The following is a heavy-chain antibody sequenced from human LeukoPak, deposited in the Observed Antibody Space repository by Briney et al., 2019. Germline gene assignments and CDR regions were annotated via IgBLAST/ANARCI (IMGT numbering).Heavy chain of an antibody. D-gene: IGHD3-3*01. CDR3: ARDTYYDFWSGSLGLHY. Sequence: PSETLSLTCTVSGGSLSSYYWSWIRQPPGKGLEWIGYIYYSGSTNYNPSLKSRVTISVDTSKNQFSLKLSSVTAADTAVYYCARDTYYDFWSGSLGLHYWGQGTLVTVSS. V-gene: IGHV4-59*01. CDR1: GGSLSSYY. J-gene: IGHJ4*02. CDR2: IYYSGST.